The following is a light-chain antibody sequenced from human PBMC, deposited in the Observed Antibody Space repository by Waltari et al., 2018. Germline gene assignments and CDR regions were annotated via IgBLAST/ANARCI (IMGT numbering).Light chain of an antibody. CDR3: QSYDSSLSGRPWV. CDR1: SSNIGAGYD. V-gene: IGLV1-40*01. J-gene: IGLJ3*02. CDR2: ANM. Sequence: QSVLTQPPSVSGAPGQRVTISCTGSSSNIGAGYDVHWYLQLPGTAPKLLIYANMNRPSGVPDRVSGSKSGTSASLAITGLQPEDEADYYCQSYDSSLSGRPWVFGGGTKLTVL.